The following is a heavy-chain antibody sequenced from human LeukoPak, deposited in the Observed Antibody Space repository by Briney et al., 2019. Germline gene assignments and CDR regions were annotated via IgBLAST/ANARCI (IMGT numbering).Heavy chain of an antibody. D-gene: IGHD1-26*01. CDR1: GGSISSTSYF. CDR2: FSYTEST. J-gene: IGHJ4*02. V-gene: IGHV4-39*01. Sequence: SETLSLTCSVSGGSISSTSYFWGWIRQPPGKGLEWIGSFSYTESTYYNPSLKSRVTISVDTSKNQFSLKLSSVIAADTAVYYCARHGSGSYYGYFDYWGQGTLVTVSS. CDR3: ARHGSGSYYGYFDY.